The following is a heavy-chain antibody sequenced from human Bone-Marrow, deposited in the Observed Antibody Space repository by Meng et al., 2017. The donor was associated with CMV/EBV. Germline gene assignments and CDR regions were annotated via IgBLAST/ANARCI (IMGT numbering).Heavy chain of an antibody. D-gene: IGHD6-19*01. V-gene: IGHV3-23*01. CDR3: AKDVPRSSGWCYFDY. Sequence: GGSLRLSCAAPGFTFSSYDMGWVRQAPGKGLEWVSAISASGATTYSADSVKGRFTISRDNSRNTLYLQMNSLSAEDTAVYYCAKDVPRSSGWCYFDYWGQGTLVTVSS. CDR1: GFTFSSYD. CDR2: ISASGATT. J-gene: IGHJ4*02.